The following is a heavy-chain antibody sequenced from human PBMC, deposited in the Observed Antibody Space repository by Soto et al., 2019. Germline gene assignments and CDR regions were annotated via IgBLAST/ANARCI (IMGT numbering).Heavy chain of an antibody. CDR2: IIPILGIA. V-gene: IGHV1-69*02. CDR3: ARSEKPGGSGGPRYYGMDV. D-gene: IGHD3-10*01. CDR1: GGTFSSYT. Sequence: QVQLVQSGAEVKKPGSSVKVSCKASGGTFSSYTISWVRQAPGQGLEWMGRIIPILGIANYAQKFQGRVTITADKSTSTAYMELSSLRSEDTAVYYCARSEKPGGSGGPRYYGMDVWGQGTTVTVSS. J-gene: IGHJ6*02.